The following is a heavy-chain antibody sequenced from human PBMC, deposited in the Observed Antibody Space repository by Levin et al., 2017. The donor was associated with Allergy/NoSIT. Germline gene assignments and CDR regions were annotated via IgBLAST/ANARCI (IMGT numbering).Heavy chain of an antibody. CDR2: IYYSGST. J-gene: IGHJ4*02. CDR1: GGSVSSGSYY. D-gene: IGHD6-19*01. V-gene: IGHV4-61*01. CDR3: ARSVAVAGGFDY. Sequence: PSETLSLTCTVSGGSVSSGSYYWSWIRQPPGKGLEWIGYIYYSGSTNYNPSLKSRVTISVDTSKNQFSLKLSSVTAADTAVYYCARSVAVAGGFDYWGQGTLVTVSS.